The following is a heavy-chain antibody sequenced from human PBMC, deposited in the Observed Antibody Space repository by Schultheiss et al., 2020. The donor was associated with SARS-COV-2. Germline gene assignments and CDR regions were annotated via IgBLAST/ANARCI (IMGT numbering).Heavy chain of an antibody. D-gene: IGHD3-16*01. J-gene: IGHJ4*02. Sequence: SETLSLTCAVYGGSFSGYYWSWIRQPAGKGLEWIGRIYTSGSTNYNPSLKSRVTMSVDTSKNQFSLKLSSVTAADTAVYYCARGRVGRVPSTNYYFDYWGQGTLVTVSS. V-gene: IGHV4-59*10. CDR3: ARGRVGRVPSTNYYFDY. CDR2: IYTSGST. CDR1: GGSFSGYY.